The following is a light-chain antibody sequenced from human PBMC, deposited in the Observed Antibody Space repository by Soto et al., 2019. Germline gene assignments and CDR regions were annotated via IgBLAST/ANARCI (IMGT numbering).Light chain of an antibody. J-gene: IGLJ2*01. CDR2: DVS. Sequence: QSVLTQPASVSGSPGRSITISCTGTSSDIDDYNYVSWYQQHPGKAPKLMVYDVSYRPSGVSNRFSGSKSGSTASLTISGLQAEDEADYYCGLYTSSSTVVFGGGT. V-gene: IGLV2-14*01. CDR1: SSDIDDYNY. CDR3: GLYTSSSTVV.